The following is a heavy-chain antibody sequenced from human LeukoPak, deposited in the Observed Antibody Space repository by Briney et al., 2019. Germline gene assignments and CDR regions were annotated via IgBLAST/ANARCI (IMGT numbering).Heavy chain of an antibody. CDR1: GFPLSTGEVG. Sequence: SGPTLVKPTQTLTLTCTFSGFPLSTGEVGVGWIRQPPGKALEWLTLIYWDDDKRYSPSLKSRLTITKDTSKNQVVLTMTNMDPVDTATYYCAHSRPGSTIFHYWGQGTLVTVPS. D-gene: IGHD1-7*01. V-gene: IGHV2-5*02. CDR2: IYWDDDK. J-gene: IGHJ4*02. CDR3: AHSRPGSTIFHY.